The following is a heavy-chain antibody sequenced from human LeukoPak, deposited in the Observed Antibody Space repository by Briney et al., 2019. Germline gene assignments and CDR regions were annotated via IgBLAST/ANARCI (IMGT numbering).Heavy chain of an antibody. J-gene: IGHJ4*02. D-gene: IGHD5-18*01. CDR3: TTIYSYGSFDY. CDR1: GFTFSNAW. Sequence: RPGGSLRLSCAASGFTFSNAWMTWVRQAPGKGLEWVGRIKTKTDGGTTDYAAPVKGRFTISRDDSKNTMYLQMNSLKTEDTAVYYCTTIYSYGSFDYWGQGTLVTVSS. CDR2: IKTKTDGGTT. V-gene: IGHV3-15*01.